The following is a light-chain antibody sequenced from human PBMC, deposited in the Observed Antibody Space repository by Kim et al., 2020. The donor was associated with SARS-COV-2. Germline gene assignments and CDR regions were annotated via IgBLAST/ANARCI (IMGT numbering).Light chain of an antibody. J-gene: IGLJ2*01. Sequence: VPPGQTAPITCSGDKVGDKYACWYQQKPGQSPVLVIYQDRKRPSGIPERFSGSNSGNTATLTISGTQAMDEADYYCQAWDSSTGGVFGGGTKVTVL. CDR2: QDR. CDR3: QAWDSSTGGV. V-gene: IGLV3-1*01. CDR1: KVGDKY.